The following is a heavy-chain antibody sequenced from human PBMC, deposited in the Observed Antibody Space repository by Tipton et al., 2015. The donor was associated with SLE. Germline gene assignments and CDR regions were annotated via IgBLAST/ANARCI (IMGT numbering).Heavy chain of an antibody. CDR3: ALSMTAASGPFDY. CDR2: VYDSGIT. V-gene: IGHV4-39*07. CDR1: GGSISSGYYY. Sequence: TLSLTCTVSGGSISSGYYYWGCIRQSPGKGLEWIGSVYDSGITYYSPSLKSRVTISVDTSNNQFSLELSSVTAADTAVYYCALSMTAASGPFDYWGQGILVTVS. J-gene: IGHJ4*02. D-gene: IGHD6-13*01.